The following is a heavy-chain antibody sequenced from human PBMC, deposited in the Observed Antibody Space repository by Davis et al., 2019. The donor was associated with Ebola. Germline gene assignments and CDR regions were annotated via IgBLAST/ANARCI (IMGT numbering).Heavy chain of an antibody. CDR2: TYPGDSDT. D-gene: IGHD2-15*01. CDR1: GYSFTSYW. Sequence: GESLKISCKGSGYSFTSYWLGWVRQMHGKGLEWMGITYPGDSDTRYSLSFQGQVTISADKSISTAYLRWSSLKASDTAMYYCARDGGRDCSGGSCYSDAFDIWGQGTMVTVSS. J-gene: IGHJ3*02. V-gene: IGHV5-51*01. CDR3: ARDGGRDCSGGSCYSDAFDI.